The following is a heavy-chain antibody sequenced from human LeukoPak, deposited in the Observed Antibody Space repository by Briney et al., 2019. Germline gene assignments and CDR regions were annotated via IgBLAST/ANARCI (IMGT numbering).Heavy chain of an antibody. CDR2: ISYSRSYI. J-gene: IGHJ3*02. V-gene: IGHV3-21*01. Sequence: GGSLRLSCAASGFTFSSYGMHWVRQAPGKGLEWVSSISYSRSYIYYADSVKGRFTISRDNAKNSLYLQKNSLRAEDTAVNYCARSDTPGPYDSSGYYSQAFDIWGQGKIVTVSS. D-gene: IGHD3-22*01. CDR1: GFTFSSYG. CDR3: ARSDTPGPYDSSGYYSQAFDI.